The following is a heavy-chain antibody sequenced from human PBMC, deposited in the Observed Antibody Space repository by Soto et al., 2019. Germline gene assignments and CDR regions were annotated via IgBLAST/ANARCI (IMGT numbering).Heavy chain of an antibody. CDR2: IIPIFGTA. J-gene: IGHJ6*02. V-gene: IGHV1-69*01. D-gene: IGHD2-21*01. CDR3: ARGDLGYYYGMDV. CDR1: GGTFSSYA. Sequence: QVQLVQSGAEVKKPGSSVKVSCEASGGTFSSYAISWVRQAPGQGLEWMGGIIPIFGTANYAQRFQDRVTITADESTSTAYMELNSLRSEDTAVYYCARGDLGYYYGMDVWGQGTTVTVSS.